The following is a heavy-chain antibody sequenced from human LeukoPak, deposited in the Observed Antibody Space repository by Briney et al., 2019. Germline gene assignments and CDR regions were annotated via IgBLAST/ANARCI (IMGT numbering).Heavy chain of an antibody. CDR2: INANGSDT. CDR1: GFIFSTYS. D-gene: IGHD2-15*01. Sequence: PGGSLRLSCEASGFIFSTYSMSWVRQAPGKGLEWVSNINANGSDTYYSDSVKGRFTISRDNSKNTIYLQMNSLRAEDTAVYYCANAGYCSGGTCYNYYYNYGVDVWGQGTTVTVSS. CDR3: ANAGYCSGGTCYNYYYNYGVDV. V-gene: IGHV3-23*01. J-gene: IGHJ6*02.